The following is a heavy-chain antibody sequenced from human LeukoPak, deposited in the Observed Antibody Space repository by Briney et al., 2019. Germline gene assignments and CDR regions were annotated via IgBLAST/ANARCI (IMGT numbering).Heavy chain of an antibody. D-gene: IGHD6-13*01. Sequence: PSETLSLTCTVSGGSISSGGYYWSWIRQHPGKGLEWIGYIYYSGSTYYNPSLKSRVTISVDTSKNQFSLKLSSVTAADTAVYYCARQYSSSWYGLDWGQGTLVTVSS. CDR2: IYYSGST. CDR1: GGSISSGGYY. CDR3: ARQYSSSWYGLD. J-gene: IGHJ4*02. V-gene: IGHV4-31*03.